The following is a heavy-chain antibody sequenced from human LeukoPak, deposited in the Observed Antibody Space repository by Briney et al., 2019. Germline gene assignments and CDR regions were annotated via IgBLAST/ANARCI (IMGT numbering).Heavy chain of an antibody. D-gene: IGHD3-22*01. V-gene: IGHV3-11*01. Sequence: PGGSLRLSCAASGFTFSDYYMSWIRQAPGKGLEWISKISSSGRTIYYADSVKGRFTISRDNAKKSLFLQMDSLRAEDTAVYYCARADFDSGGYYPDPRWNYYYGMDIWGQGTTVTVSS. CDR2: ISSSGRTI. CDR3: ARADFDSGGYYPDPRWNYYYGMDI. CDR1: GFTFSDYY. J-gene: IGHJ6*02.